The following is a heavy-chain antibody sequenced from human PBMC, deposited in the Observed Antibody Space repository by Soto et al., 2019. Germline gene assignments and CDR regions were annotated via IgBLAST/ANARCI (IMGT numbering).Heavy chain of an antibody. J-gene: IGHJ5*02. Sequence: QVQLQESGPGLVKPSETLSLTCTVSSGSVSSGSYYWSWIRQPPGKGLEWIGYIYYSGSTNYNPSLKSRVTISVDTSKNQFSLKLSSVTAADTAVYYCARDILDVVLMASNWFDPWGQGTLVTVSS. CDR3: ARDILDVVLMASNWFDP. CDR1: SGSVSSGSYY. D-gene: IGHD2-8*01. CDR2: IYYSGST. V-gene: IGHV4-61*01.